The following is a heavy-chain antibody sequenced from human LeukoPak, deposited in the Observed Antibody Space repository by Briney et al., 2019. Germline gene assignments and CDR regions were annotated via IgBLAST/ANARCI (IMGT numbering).Heavy chain of an antibody. J-gene: IGHJ4*02. CDR3: ARHPGGTYRFDY. D-gene: IGHD1-26*01. Sequence: PSETLSLTCAVSGYSISSGYYWGWIRQPPGKGLEWIGSIYHSGSTYYNPSLKSRVTISVDTSKNQFSLKLSSVTAADTAVYYCARHPGGTYRFDYWGQGTLVTVSS. CDR2: IYHSGST. V-gene: IGHV4-38-2*01. CDR1: GYSISSGYY.